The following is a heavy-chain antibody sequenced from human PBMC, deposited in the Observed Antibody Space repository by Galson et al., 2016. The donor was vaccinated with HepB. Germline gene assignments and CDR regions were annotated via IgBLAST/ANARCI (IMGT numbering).Heavy chain of an antibody. CDR3: ARDRDGYNLFDF. V-gene: IGHV4-31*03. CDR2: ISYTGGT. CDR1: GASIDSGGSH. Sequence: TLSLTCTVSGASIDSGGSHWSWIRHHPGKGLEWIGYISYTGGTYYNPSLESRVSISADTSKTQFSLNLSSVTAADTAIYYCARDRDGYNLFDFWGQGVLVTVSS. J-gene: IGHJ4*02. D-gene: IGHD5-24*01.